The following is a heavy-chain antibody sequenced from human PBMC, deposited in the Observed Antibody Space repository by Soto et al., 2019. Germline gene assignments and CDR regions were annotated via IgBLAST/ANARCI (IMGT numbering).Heavy chain of an antibody. Sequence: HPGGSLRLSCAASGFTFSSYAMSWVRQAPGKGLEWVSAISGSGGSTYYADSVKGRFTISRDNSKNTLYLQMNSLRAEDTAVYYCATTVRTVVQYYFDYWGQGTLVTVSS. V-gene: IGHV3-23*01. CDR1: GFTFSSYA. D-gene: IGHD4-17*01. CDR2: ISGSGGST. CDR3: ATTVRTVVQYYFDY. J-gene: IGHJ4*02.